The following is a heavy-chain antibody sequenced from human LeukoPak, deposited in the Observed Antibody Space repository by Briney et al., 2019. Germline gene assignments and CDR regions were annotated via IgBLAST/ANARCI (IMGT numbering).Heavy chain of an antibody. V-gene: IGHV3-33*01. D-gene: IGHD3-10*01. Sequence: GRSLRLSCAASGFTFSSYGMHWVRQAPGKGLEWVAVIWYDGSNKYYADSVKGRFTISRDNSKNTLYLQMNSLRAEDTAVYYCARDSFARFGHLDYWGQGTLVTVSS. J-gene: IGHJ4*02. CDR3: ARDSFARFGHLDY. CDR1: GFTFSSYG. CDR2: IWYDGSNK.